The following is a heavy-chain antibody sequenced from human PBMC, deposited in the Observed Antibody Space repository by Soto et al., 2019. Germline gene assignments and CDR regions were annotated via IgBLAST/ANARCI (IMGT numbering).Heavy chain of an antibody. Sequence: QVQLVESGGGVVQPGRSLRLSCAASGFTFSSYGMHWVRQAPGKGLEWVAVIWYDGSNKYYADSVKGRFTISRDNSKNTPELQMNSRRAEDRAVYYWARGGTGSGYDVEYWGQGTLVTVSS. CDR3: ARGGTGSGYDVEY. V-gene: IGHV3-33*01. CDR1: GFTFSSYG. D-gene: IGHD5-12*01. J-gene: IGHJ4*02. CDR2: IWYDGSNK.